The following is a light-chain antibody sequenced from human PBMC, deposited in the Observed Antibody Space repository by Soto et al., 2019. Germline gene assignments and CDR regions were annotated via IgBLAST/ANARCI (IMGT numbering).Light chain of an antibody. CDR1: SSDVGAYNL. CDR2: DVS. V-gene: IGLV2-14*02. Sequence: QSALTQPASVSGSPGQSITISCTGTSSDVGAYNLVSWYQQHPGRAPKLFIFDVSYRPSGVSDRFSGSKSGNTASLTISGLQAEDEASYYCSSYTNTSTLVFGGGTKLTVL. J-gene: IGLJ3*02. CDR3: SSYTNTSTLV.